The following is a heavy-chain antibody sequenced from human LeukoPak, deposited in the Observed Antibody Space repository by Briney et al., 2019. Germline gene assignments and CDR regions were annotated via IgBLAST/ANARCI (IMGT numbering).Heavy chain of an antibody. CDR1: GGTFSSYA. J-gene: IGHJ1*01. V-gene: IGHV1-69*05. CDR2: IIPIFGTA. CDR3: ARVSTVTAFEYFQH. D-gene: IGHD4-17*01. Sequence: SVKVSCKASGGTFSSYAISWVRQAPGQGLEWRGRIIPIFGTANYAQKFQGRVTITTDESTSTAYMELSSLRSEDTAVYYCARVSTVTAFEYFQHWGQGTLVTVSS.